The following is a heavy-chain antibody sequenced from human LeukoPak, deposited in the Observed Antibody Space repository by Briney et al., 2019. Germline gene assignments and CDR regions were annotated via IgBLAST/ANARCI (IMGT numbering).Heavy chain of an antibody. Sequence: SETLSLTCTVSGGSISSTSYYWGWIRQPPGKGLEWIGSIYYSGSTNYNPSLKSRVTISVVTSKIQFSLKLSSVTAADTAVYYCARGGGPGGGYYFDNWGQGTLVTVSS. J-gene: IGHJ4*02. CDR2: IYYSGST. V-gene: IGHV4-39*07. CDR1: GGSISSTSYY. D-gene: IGHD3-16*01. CDR3: ARGGGPGGGYYFDN.